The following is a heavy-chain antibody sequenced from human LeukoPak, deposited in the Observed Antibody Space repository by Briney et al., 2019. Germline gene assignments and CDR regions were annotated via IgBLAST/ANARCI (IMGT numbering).Heavy chain of an antibody. J-gene: IGHJ4*02. Sequence: SETLSLTCTVSGGSISSYYWSWIRQPPGKGLEWIGYIYYSGSTNYNPSLKRRVTISVDTSKNQFSLKLSSVTAADTAVYYCARERGNKKDYWGQGTLVTVSS. CDR3: ARERGNKKDY. D-gene: IGHD3-16*01. CDR2: IYYSGST. CDR1: GGSISSYY. V-gene: IGHV4-59*01.